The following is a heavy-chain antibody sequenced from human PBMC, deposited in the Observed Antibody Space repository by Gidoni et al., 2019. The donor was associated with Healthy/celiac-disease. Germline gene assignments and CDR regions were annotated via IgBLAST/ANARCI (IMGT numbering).Heavy chain of an antibody. CDR1: GFTFGAYA. J-gene: IGHJ4*02. CDR2: IRSKAYGGTT. V-gene: IGHV3-49*04. D-gene: IGHD3-3*01. Sequence: EVQLVESGGGLVQPGRSLRLSCTASGFTFGAYAMSWVRQAPGKGLEWVGFIRSKAYGGTTEYAASVKGRFTISRDDSKSIAYLQMNSLKTEDTAVYYCTRDSGFWGGYPDYWGQGTLVTVSS. CDR3: TRDSGFWGGYPDY.